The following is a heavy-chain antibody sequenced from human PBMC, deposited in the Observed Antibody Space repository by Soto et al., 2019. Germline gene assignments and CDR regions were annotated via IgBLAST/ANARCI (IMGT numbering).Heavy chain of an antibody. CDR1: GYTFSSYA. CDR3: ARDAGPQNTENQYFQH. V-gene: IGHV1-3*01. Sequence: ASVKVSCNASGYTFSSYAMHWVRQAPGQRLEWMGWINAGNGNTKYSQKFQGRVTITRDTSAGTAYMELSSLRSEDTAVYYCARDAGPQNTENQYFQHWGQGTLVTVSS. D-gene: IGHD1-1*01. J-gene: IGHJ1*01. CDR2: INAGNGNT.